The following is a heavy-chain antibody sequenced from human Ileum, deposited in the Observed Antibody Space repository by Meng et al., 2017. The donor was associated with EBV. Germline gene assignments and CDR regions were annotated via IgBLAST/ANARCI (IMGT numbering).Heavy chain of an antibody. CDR2: ITSSGGII. J-gene: IGHJ5*02. Sequence: QVRLVGSGGGLVTPGGSLRLSCAASGFTFSDYYMSWIRQAPGKGLEWVSYITSSGGIIYYADSVKGRFTISRDNAKKSLYLQMNSLRAEDTAVYYCASARGSWFDPWGQGTLVTVSS. V-gene: IGHV3-11*01. D-gene: IGHD1-26*01. CDR3: ASARGSWFDP. CDR1: GFTFSDYY.